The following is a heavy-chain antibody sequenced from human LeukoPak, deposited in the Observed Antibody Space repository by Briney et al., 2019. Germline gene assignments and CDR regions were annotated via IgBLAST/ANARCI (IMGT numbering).Heavy chain of an antibody. CDR2: IYYGGST. Sequence: SETLSLTCTVSGGSISSSSYYWGWIRQPPGKGLGWIGTIYYGGSTYYNPSLKSRVTISVDTSKNQFSLKLSSVTAADTAVYYCAIVVPDLYPYYFDYWGQGTLVTVSS. J-gene: IGHJ4*02. D-gene: IGHD5/OR15-5a*01. CDR3: AIVVPDLYPYYFDY. CDR1: GGSISSSSYY. V-gene: IGHV4-39*07.